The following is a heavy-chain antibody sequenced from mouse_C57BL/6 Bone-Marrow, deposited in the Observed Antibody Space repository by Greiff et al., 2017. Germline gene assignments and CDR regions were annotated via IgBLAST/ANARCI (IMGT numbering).Heavy chain of an antibody. CDR1: GYTFTSYW. Sequence: QVQLKQPGAELVKPGASVKMSCKASGYTFTSYWITWVKQRPGQGLEWIGDIYPGSGSTNYNEKFKSKATLTVDTSSSTAYMQLSSLTSEDSAVYYCARRGWLLLYAMDYWGQGTSVTVSS. J-gene: IGHJ4*01. CDR3: ARRGWLLLYAMDY. CDR2: IYPGSGST. D-gene: IGHD2-3*01. V-gene: IGHV1-55*01.